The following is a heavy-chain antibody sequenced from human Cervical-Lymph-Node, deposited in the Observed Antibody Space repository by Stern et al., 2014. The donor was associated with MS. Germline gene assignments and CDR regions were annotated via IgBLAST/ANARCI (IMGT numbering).Heavy chain of an antibody. CDR3: AKDRLFCSGGGCYAMDV. J-gene: IGHJ6*02. CDR1: GFTLRSYG. D-gene: IGHD2-15*01. V-gene: IGHV3-30*18. Sequence: DQLVESGGGVVQPVRSLRLSCAASGFTLRSYGMHWVRQAPGKGLEWVAVISNDGNEKYYTDSVKGRFTISRDNSKNTLYLQMNSLRTEDTAVYYCAKDRLFCSGGGCYAMDVWGQGTTVTVSS. CDR2: ISNDGNEK.